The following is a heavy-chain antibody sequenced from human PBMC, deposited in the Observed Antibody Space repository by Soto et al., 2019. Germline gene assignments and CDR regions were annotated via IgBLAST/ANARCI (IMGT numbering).Heavy chain of an antibody. Sequence: QVQLQESGPGLVKPSQTLSLTCTVSGGSISSGGYYWSWIRQHPGKGLEWIGYIYYSGSTYYNPSLKSRVTISVDTSKNQFSLKLSSVTAADTAVYYCARARLDYYGSGSEYLANNNWFDPWGQGTLVTVSS. V-gene: IGHV4-31*03. CDR3: ARARLDYYGSGSEYLANNNWFDP. CDR2: IYYSGST. D-gene: IGHD3-10*01. CDR1: GGSISSGGYY. J-gene: IGHJ5*02.